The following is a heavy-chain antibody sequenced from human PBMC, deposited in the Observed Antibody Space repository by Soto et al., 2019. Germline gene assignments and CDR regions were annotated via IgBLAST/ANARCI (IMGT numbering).Heavy chain of an antibody. CDR1: GFIVNKYG. CDR2: RGYDGSND. J-gene: IGHJ5*02. V-gene: IGHV3-33*01. Sequence: QVQLVESWGGVVQPGRSLRLSCEGSGFIVNKYGMHWVRQAPGKGLEGVAIRGYDGSNDVYADSVKGRFTISKDNSKNKGYLEKDSLRVEDTAIYYGARAGFETWLDPWGQGTPVTVSS. CDR3: ARAGFETWLDP. D-gene: IGHD1-1*01.